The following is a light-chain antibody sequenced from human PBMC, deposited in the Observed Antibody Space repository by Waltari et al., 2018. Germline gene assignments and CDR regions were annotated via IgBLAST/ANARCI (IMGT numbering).Light chain of an antibody. CDR1: QTISSW. CDR3: QQYNSYSIT. V-gene: IGKV1-5*03. CDR2: RAS. Sequence: DIQMTQSRGTLSASVGDRVTITCRASQTISSWLAWYQQQPGKAPRLLIYRASTLESGVPSRFSGSGSGTEFTLTISSLQPDDFATYYCQQYNSYSITFGQGTRLEIK. J-gene: IGKJ5*01.